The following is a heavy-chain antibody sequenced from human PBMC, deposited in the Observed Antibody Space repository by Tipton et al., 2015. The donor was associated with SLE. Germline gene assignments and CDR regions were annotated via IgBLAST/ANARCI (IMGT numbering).Heavy chain of an antibody. CDR1: GFTFNNYA. CDR2: ISNSDSII. D-gene: IGHD3-3*01. V-gene: IGHV3-11*01. Sequence: SLRLSCAASGFTFNNYAMTWVRQAPGKGLEWVSSISNSDSIIHYADSVKGRFTISRDNAKNSLYLQMNSLRAEDTAVYYCATEGRFTIFGLPKYSYYMDVWGKGTTVTVSS. J-gene: IGHJ6*03. CDR3: ATEGRFTIFGLPKYSYYMDV.